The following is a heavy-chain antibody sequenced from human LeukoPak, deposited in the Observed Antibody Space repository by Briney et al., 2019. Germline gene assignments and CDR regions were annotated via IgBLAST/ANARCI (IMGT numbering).Heavy chain of an antibody. V-gene: IGHV4-39*01. CDR2: IYYSGST. D-gene: IGHD3-22*01. J-gene: IGHJ4*02. CDR3: ARLRTYYYDSSGPRDFDY. CDR1: GGSISSTSHY. Sequence: PSETLSLTCTVSGGSISSTSHYWGWIRQPPGKGLECIGSIYYSGSTSYNPSLKSRVTISVDTSKNQLSLKLSSVTAADTAVYYCARLRTYYYDSSGPRDFDYWGQGTLVTVSS.